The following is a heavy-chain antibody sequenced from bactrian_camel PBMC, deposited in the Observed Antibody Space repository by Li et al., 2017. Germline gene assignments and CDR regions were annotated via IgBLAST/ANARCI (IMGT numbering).Heavy chain of an antibody. D-gene: IGHD5*01. J-gene: IGHJ6*01. CDR3: VAGPQGGDWLARYDRCHDRNVDFDY. CDR2: IDADGGIT. V-gene: IGHV3S26*01. Sequence: HVQLVESGGGSAQAGGSLRLSCVLDTYTYNRRCLGWYRKAPGKERERVAAIDADGGITYRDSVKGRFAISKDNAKQTLYLQMTSLEPEDTAIYYCVAGPQGGDWLARYDRCHDRNVDFDYWGQGTQVTVS. CDR1: TYTYNRRC.